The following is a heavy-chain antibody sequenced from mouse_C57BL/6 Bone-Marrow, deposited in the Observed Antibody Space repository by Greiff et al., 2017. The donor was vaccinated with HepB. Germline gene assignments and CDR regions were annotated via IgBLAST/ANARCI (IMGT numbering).Heavy chain of an antibody. Sequence: QVQLKESGPGLVQPSQSLSITCTVSGFSLTSYGVHWVRQSPGKGLEWLGVIWSGGSTDYNAAFISRLSISKDNSKSQVFFKMNSLQADDTAIYYCARGIYGNLSYWGQGTLVTVSA. CDR1: GFSLTSYG. J-gene: IGHJ3*01. CDR2: IWSGGST. V-gene: IGHV2-2*01. D-gene: IGHD2-1*01. CDR3: ARGIYGNLSY.